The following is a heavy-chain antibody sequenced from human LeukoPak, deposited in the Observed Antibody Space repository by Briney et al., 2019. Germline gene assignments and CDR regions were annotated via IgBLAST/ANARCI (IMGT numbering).Heavy chain of an antibody. V-gene: IGHV4-59*08. CDR1: GGSISSYY. Sequence: PSETLSLTCTVSGGSISSYYWSWIRQPPGKGLEWIGYIYYSGSTNYNPSLKSRVTISVDTYKNQFSLKLSSVTAADTAVYYCARIVYYDFWSGQNWFDPWGQGTLVTVSS. CDR2: IYYSGST. D-gene: IGHD3-3*01. J-gene: IGHJ5*02. CDR3: ARIVYYDFWSGQNWFDP.